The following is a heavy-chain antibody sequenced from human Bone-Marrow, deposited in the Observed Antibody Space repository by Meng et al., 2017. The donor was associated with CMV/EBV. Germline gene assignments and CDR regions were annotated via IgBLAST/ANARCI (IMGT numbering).Heavy chain of an antibody. CDR3: ARDAAPWRGATPDY. CDR2: ISWNSGSI. D-gene: IGHD1-26*01. V-gene: IGHV3-9*01. J-gene: IGHJ4*02. Sequence: LKISCAASGFTFDDYAMHWVRQAPGKGLEWVSSISWNSGSIGYADSVKGRFIISRDNAKNTLYLQMNSLRAEDTAVYYCARDAAPWRGATPDYWGQGTLVTVSS. CDR1: GFTFDDYA.